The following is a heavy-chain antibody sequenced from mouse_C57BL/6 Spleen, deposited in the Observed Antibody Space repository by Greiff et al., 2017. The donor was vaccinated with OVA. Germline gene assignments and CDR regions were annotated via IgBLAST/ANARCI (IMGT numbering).Heavy chain of an antibody. CDR2: IWSDGST. V-gene: IGHV2-6-1*01. CDR3: ARHGSDYDYGNWYFDV. J-gene: IGHJ1*03. Sequence: VQLQESGPGLVAPSQSLSITCTVSGFSLTSSGVHWVRQPPGKGLEWLVVIWSDGSTTYNSALKSRLSISKDNSKSQVFLKMNSLQTDDTAMYYCARHGSDYDYGNWYFDVWGTGTTVTVSS. CDR1: GFSLTSSG. D-gene: IGHD2-4*01.